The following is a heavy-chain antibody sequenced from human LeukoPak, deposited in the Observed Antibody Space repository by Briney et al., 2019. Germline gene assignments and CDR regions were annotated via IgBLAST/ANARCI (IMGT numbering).Heavy chain of an antibody. CDR2: ISSRGSTI. CDR3: ARGGLRYDFWSGYSHIDY. J-gene: IGHJ4*02. V-gene: IGHV3-11*01. D-gene: IGHD3-3*01. CDR1: GFTFSDYY. Sequence: PGGSLRLSCAASGFTFSDYYMSWIRQAPGKGLEWVSYISSRGSTIYYADSVKGRFTISRDNAKNSLYLQMNSLRAEDTAVYYCARGGLRYDFWSGYSHIDYWGQGTLVTVSS.